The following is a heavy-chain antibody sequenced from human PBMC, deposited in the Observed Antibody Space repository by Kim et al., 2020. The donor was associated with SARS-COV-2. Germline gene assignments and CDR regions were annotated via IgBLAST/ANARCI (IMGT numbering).Heavy chain of an antibody. V-gene: IGHV3-66*01. D-gene: IGHD3-3*02. CDR1: GFTVSSNY. CDR3: ARGAYSRILFDRIYSYGM. CDR2: IYSGGST. Sequence: GGSLRLSCAASGFTVSSNYMSWVRQAPGKGLEWVSVIYSGGSTYYAAAVKGSCTISSDNSKNKLYLQMNSLRAEDTAVYYCARGAYSRILFDRIYSYGM. J-gene: IGHJ6*01.